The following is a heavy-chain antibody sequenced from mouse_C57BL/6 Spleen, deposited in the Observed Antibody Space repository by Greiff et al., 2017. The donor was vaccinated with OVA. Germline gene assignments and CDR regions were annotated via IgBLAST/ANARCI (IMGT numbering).Heavy chain of an antibody. V-gene: IGHV1-4*01. CDR3: ASYGSSYGYFDV. D-gene: IGHD1-1*01. Sequence: QVQLQQSGAELARPGASVTMSCKASGYTFTSYTMHWVKQRPGQGLEWIGYINPSSGYTKYNQKFKDKATLTADKSSSTAYMQLSSLTSEDSAVYYCASYGSSYGYFDVWGTGTTVTVSS. CDR2: INPSSGYT. CDR1: GYTFTSYT. J-gene: IGHJ1*03.